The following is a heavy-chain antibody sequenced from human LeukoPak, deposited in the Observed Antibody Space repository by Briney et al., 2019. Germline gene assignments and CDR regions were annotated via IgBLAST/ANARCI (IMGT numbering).Heavy chain of an antibody. Sequence: GASVKVSCKASGGTFSSYAISWVRQAPGQGLEWMGGIIPIFGTANYAQKFQGRVTITTDESTSTAYMELSSLRSEDTAVYYCASHWVYGSGSLLDYWGQGTLVTLSS. J-gene: IGHJ4*02. V-gene: IGHV1-69*05. D-gene: IGHD3-10*01. CDR2: IIPIFGTA. CDR1: GGTFSSYA. CDR3: ASHWVYGSGSLLDY.